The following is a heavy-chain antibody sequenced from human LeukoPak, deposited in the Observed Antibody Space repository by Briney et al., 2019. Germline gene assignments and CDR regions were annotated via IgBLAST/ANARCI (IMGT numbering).Heavy chain of an antibody. CDR3: AKDGSVGGSGQRYSSGYYYYYYYSMDV. V-gene: IGHV3-30*02. CDR2: IRYDGSNK. Sequence: PGGSLRLSCAASGFTFSSYGMHWVRQAPGKGLEWVAFIRYDGSNKYYADSVKGRFTISRDNSKNTLYLQMNSLRPEDTAVYYCAKDGSVGGSGQRYSSGYYYYYYYSMDVWGKGTTVTISS. D-gene: IGHD6-19*01. J-gene: IGHJ6*03. CDR1: GFTFSSYG.